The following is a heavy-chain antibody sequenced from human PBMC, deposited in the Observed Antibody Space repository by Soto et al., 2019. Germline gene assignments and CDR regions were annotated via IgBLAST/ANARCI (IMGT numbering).Heavy chain of an antibody. Sequence: PSETLSLTCAVYGGSLNAYYWTWIRQPPGKGLEWIGEINHRGNTKYNPSLKSRVTISVDTSKNQFSLKLSSVTAADTAVYYCARPTYCSSSSCYGHYTLAVWGQGTTVTVSS. CDR1: GGSLNAYY. V-gene: IGHV4-34*01. CDR3: ARPTYCSSSSCYGHYTLAV. D-gene: IGHD2-2*01. J-gene: IGHJ6*02. CDR2: INHRGNT.